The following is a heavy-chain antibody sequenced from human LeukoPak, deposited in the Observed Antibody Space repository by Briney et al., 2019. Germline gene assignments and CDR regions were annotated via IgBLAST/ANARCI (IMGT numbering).Heavy chain of an antibody. D-gene: IGHD1-20*01. CDR1: GFTFSDYY. CDR3: ASRLGNWNDPAYYYYMDV. CDR2: ISSSGSNI. Sequence: PGGSLRLSCAASGFTFSDYYMSWIRQAPGKGLEWVSYISSSGSNIYYADSVKGRFTICRDNAKNSLYLEITSLTAEDTAVYYCASRLGNWNDPAYYYYMDVWGKGTTVTVSS. J-gene: IGHJ6*03. V-gene: IGHV3-11*04.